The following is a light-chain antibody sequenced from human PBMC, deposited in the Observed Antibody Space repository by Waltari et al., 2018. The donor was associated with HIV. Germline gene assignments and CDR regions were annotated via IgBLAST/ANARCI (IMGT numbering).Light chain of an antibody. CDR2: DVI. V-gene: IGLV2-14*03. J-gene: IGLJ3*02. CDR1: SDDVGGYNY. Sequence: QSALTQPASVSGSPEQSITISCTGTSDDVGGYNYVSWYQQHPGKTPKLIIYDVIKRPSGVSNRFSGSKSGNTASLTISVLRAEDEADYYCSSYASSSTPVVFGAGTKLTVL. CDR3: SSYASSSTPVV.